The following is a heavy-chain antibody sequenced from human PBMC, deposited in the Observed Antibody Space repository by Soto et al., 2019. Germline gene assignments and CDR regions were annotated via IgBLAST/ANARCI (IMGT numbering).Heavy chain of an antibody. Sequence: RASVKVSCKASGYMFTKSAMHWVRQAPGQRLEWMGWISGDSGNTKYSPKLQDRVTITRDTSASTAYMELSSLRSEDTALYYCARDSVAAGNINFDYWGQGTLVTVSS. CDR1: GYMFTKSA. J-gene: IGHJ4*01. CDR3: ARDSVAAGNINFDY. D-gene: IGHD6-19*01. V-gene: IGHV1-3*01. CDR2: ISGDSGNT.